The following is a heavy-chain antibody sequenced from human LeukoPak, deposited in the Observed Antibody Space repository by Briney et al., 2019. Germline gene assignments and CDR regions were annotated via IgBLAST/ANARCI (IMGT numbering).Heavy chain of an antibody. CDR2: IKQDGSEI. V-gene: IGHV3-7*01. CDR1: GFTFSGSA. CDR3: ARNTPSAAWSFDY. D-gene: IGHD2-15*01. J-gene: IGHJ4*02. Sequence: GGSLRLSCAASGFTFSGSAMTWVRQAPGKGLEWVANIKQDGSEIYYVDSVKGRFTISRDNARNSLYLQMNSLRAEDTAVYYCARNTPSAAWSFDYWGQGTLVTVSS.